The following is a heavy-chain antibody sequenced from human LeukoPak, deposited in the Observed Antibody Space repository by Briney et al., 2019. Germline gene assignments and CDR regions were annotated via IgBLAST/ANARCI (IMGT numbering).Heavy chain of an antibody. CDR2: INPSGGST. J-gene: IGHJ6*03. CDR1: GYTFTSYY. CDR3: ARVVRCYDSSAYYPIYYYCYMDV. D-gene: IGHD3-22*01. V-gene: IGHV1-46*01. Sequence: ASVKVSCKASGYTFTSYYIHWVRQAPGQGLEWMGLINPSGGSTNYAQKFQGRVTITRNTSISTAYMELSSLRSEDTAVYYCARVVRCYDSSAYYPIYYYCYMDVWGKGTTVTVSS.